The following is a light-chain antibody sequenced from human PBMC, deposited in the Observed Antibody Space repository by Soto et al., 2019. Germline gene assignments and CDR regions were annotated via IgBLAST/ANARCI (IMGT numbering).Light chain of an antibody. CDR3: SSYTSSSTQV. V-gene: IGLV2-14*01. CDR1: SSDVGGYNY. Sequence: QSVLTQPASVSGSPGQSITISCTGTSSDVGGYNYVSWYQQHPGKAPKLMIYDVSNRPSGVSNRFSGSKSGNTASLTISGLQAEDEADYYCSSYTSSSTQVFGTGPKVTVL. J-gene: IGLJ1*01. CDR2: DVS.